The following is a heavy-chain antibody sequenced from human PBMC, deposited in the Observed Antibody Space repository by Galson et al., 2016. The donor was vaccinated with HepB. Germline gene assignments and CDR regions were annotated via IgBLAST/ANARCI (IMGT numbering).Heavy chain of an antibody. J-gene: IGHJ4*02. CDR3: VRDNDWAFDY. CDR2: NSRDSGII. Sequence: SLRLSCAASGFTFSNYAMNWVRQAPGKGLEWVSHNSRDSGIIDCADSVKGRFTVSRDNGKNSLFLQMNSLRAEDTAVYYCVRDNDWAFDYWGQGILVTV. D-gene: IGHD1-1*01. CDR1: GFTFSNYA. V-gene: IGHV3-48*01.